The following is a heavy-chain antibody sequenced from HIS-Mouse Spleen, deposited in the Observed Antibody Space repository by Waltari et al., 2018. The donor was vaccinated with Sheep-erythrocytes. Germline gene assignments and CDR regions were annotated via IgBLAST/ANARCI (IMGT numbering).Heavy chain of an antibody. V-gene: IGHV4-34*01. D-gene: IGHD6-6*01. J-gene: IGHJ5*02. Sequence: QVQLQQWGAGLLKPSETLSLTCAVYGGSFSGYYWSWIRQPPGKGLEWIGEINHSGRTNYNPSLKSRVTISVDTSKNQCSLKLSSVTAADTAVYYCARALSIAARPNWFDPWGQGTLVTVSS. CDR1: GGSFSGYY. CDR3: ARALSIAARPNWFDP. CDR2: INHSGRT.